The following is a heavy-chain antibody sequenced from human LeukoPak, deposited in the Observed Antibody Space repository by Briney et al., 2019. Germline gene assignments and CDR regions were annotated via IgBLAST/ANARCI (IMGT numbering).Heavy chain of an antibody. Sequence: GSLRLSCAASGFTFSSYAMSWVRQAPGKGLEWVSAISGSGGSTYYADSVKGRFTISRDNSKNTLYLQMNSLRAEDTAVYYCAKSYDYGGVPLDEDGYYFDYWGQGTLVTVSS. CDR3: AKSYDYGGVPLDEDGYYFDY. CDR1: GFTFSSYA. CDR2: ISGSGGST. J-gene: IGHJ4*02. D-gene: IGHD4-17*01. V-gene: IGHV3-23*01.